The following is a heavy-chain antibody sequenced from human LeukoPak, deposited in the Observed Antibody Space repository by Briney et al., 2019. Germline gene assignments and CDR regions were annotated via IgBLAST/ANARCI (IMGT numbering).Heavy chain of an antibody. Sequence: PSETLSLTCTVSGGSISSYYWSWIRQPPGKGLEWIGYIYYSGSTNYNPSLKSRVTISVDTSKNQFSLKLSSVTAADTAVYYCARNQVLTFDVFNLWGQGTMVTVSS. D-gene: IGHD4/OR15-4a*01. J-gene: IGHJ3*01. CDR2: IYYSGST. CDR3: ARNQVLTFDVFNL. V-gene: IGHV4-59*01. CDR1: GGSISSYY.